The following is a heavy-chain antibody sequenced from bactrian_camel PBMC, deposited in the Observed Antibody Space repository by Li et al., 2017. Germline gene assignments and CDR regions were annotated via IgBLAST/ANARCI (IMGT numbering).Heavy chain of an antibody. V-gene: IGHV3S1*01. D-gene: IGHD4*01. J-gene: IGHJ4*01. Sequence: HVQLVESGGGLVRPGGSLRLSWTHSEITFGSKWMYWVRQAPGKGLEWVSYIQIDGRSTSYADSVKGRFTISRDNAKTTVYLQMNSLKPEDTALYYCVRDYGNYDWTLGSWGQGTQVTVS. CDR2: IQIDGRST. CDR3: VRDYGNYDWTLGS. CDR1: EITFGSKW.